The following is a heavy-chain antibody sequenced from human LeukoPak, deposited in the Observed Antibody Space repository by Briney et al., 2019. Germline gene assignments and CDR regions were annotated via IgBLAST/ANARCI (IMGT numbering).Heavy chain of an antibody. Sequence: GRSLRLSCAASGFTFSSYGMHWVRQAPGKGLEWVAVISYDGSNKYYADSVKGRFTISRDNSKNTLYLQMNSLRAEDTAVYYCARAPGDYTDYWGQGTLVTVSS. CDR1: GFTFSSYG. J-gene: IGHJ4*02. CDR2: ISYDGSNK. CDR3: ARAPGDYTDY. V-gene: IGHV3-30*19.